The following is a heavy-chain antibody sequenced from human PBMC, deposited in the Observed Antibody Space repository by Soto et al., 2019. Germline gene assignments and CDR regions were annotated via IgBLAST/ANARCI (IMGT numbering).Heavy chain of an antibody. CDR3: ARAVRGSYYDY. D-gene: IGHD1-26*01. V-gene: IGHV4-30-4*01. J-gene: IGHJ4*02. Sequence: SETLSLTCTVSGGSISSGDYYWRWIRQPPGKGLEWIGYIFYGGSTYYNPSLKSRVTMSVDTSKNQFSLKLSSVTAADTALYYCARAVRGSYYDYWGQGTLVTVSS. CDR2: IFYGGST. CDR1: GGSISSGDYY.